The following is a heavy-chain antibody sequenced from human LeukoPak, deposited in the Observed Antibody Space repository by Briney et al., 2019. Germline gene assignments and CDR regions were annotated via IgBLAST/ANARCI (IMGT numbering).Heavy chain of an antibody. Sequence: GGSLRLSCAASGFTFSCYAMSWVRQAPGKGLEWVSAISGSGGSTYYADSVKGRFTISRDNSKNTLYLQMNSLRAEDTAVYYCAKDPVSWYQVQPYFDYWGQGTLVTVSS. CDR2: ISGSGGST. D-gene: IGHD6-13*01. CDR3: AKDPVSWYQVQPYFDY. V-gene: IGHV3-23*01. J-gene: IGHJ4*02. CDR1: GFTFSCYA.